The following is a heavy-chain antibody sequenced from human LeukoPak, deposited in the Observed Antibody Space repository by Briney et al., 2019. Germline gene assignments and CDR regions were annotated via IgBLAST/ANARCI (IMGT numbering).Heavy chain of an antibody. V-gene: IGHV1-69*04. CDR1: GGTFSSYA. CDR2: IIPILGIA. CDR3: ARGKRGSGSYYTDY. Sequence: SVKVSCKASGGTFSSYAISWVRQAPGQGLEWMGRIIPILGIANYAQKFQGRVTITADKSTSTAYMELSSLRSEDTAVYYCARGKRGSGSYYTDYWGQGTLVTVSS. J-gene: IGHJ4*02. D-gene: IGHD3-10*01.